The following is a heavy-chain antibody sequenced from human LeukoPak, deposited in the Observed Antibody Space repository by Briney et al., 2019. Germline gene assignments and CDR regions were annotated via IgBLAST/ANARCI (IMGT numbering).Heavy chain of an antibody. CDR3: ARDQNYDFWSGPQDY. D-gene: IGHD3-3*01. J-gene: IGHJ4*02. V-gene: IGHV4-59*01. Sequence: SETLSLTCTVSGGSISSYYWSWIRQPPGKGLEWIGYIYYSGSTNYNPSLKSRVTISVDTSKNQFSLKLSSVTAADTAVYYCARDQNYDFWSGPQDYWGQGTLVTVSS. CDR1: GGSISSYY. CDR2: IYYSGST.